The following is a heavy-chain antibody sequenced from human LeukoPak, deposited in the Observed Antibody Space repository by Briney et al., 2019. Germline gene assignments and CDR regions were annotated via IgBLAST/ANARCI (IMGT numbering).Heavy chain of an antibody. Sequence: SETLSLTCAVYGGSFSGYYWSWIRQPPGKGLEWIGEINHSGSTNYNPSLKSRVTISVDTSKNQFSLKLSSVTAADTAVYYRARHDAAGPGSFDPWGQGTLVTVSS. J-gene: IGHJ5*02. CDR2: INHSGST. D-gene: IGHD6-13*01. CDR1: GGSFSGYY. V-gene: IGHV4-34*01. CDR3: ARHDAAGPGSFDP.